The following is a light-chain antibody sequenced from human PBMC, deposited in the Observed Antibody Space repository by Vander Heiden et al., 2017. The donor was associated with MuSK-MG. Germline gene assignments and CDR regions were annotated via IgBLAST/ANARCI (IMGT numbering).Light chain of an antibody. Sequence: QSALTQPASVSGSPGQSITISCTGTSSDVGGYKYVSWYQQHPGKAPKLQLYDFRYRPAAVSIRFSASKSCNTASLTISGLQAADDADYYCRSYTSSDTWVFGGGTTVAVL. CDR1: SSDVGGYKY. CDR2: DFR. V-gene: IGLV2-14*01. CDR3: RSYTSSDTWV. J-gene: IGLJ3*02.